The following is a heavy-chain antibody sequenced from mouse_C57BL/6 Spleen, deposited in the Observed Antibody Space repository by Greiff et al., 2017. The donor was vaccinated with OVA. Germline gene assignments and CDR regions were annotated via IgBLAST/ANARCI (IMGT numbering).Heavy chain of an antibody. D-gene: IGHD2-5*01. CDR1: GYSFTDYN. Sequence: EVKLQESGPELVKPGASVKISCKASGYSFTDYNMNWVKQSNGKSLEWIGVINPNYGTTSYNQKFKGKATLTVDQSSSTAYMQLNSLTSEDSAVYYCARSGSNSPRWYFDVWGTGTTVTVSS. J-gene: IGHJ1*03. CDR3: ARSGSNSPRWYFDV. CDR2: INPNYGTT. V-gene: IGHV1-39*01.